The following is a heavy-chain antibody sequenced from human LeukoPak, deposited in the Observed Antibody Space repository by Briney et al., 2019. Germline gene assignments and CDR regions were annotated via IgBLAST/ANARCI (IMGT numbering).Heavy chain of an antibody. J-gene: IGHJ4*02. CDR3: ARGRSMPRGYFDD. CDR1: GGSISSSNW. D-gene: IGHD2/OR15-2a*01. CDR2: IYHSGST. V-gene: IGHV4-4*02. Sequence: PSETLSLTCTVSGGSISSSNWWSWVRRPPGKGLQWMGEIYHSGSTNYNPSLKSRVTISVDKSKNQFSLKLSSVTAADTAVYYCARGRSMPRGYFDDWGQGTLVTVSS.